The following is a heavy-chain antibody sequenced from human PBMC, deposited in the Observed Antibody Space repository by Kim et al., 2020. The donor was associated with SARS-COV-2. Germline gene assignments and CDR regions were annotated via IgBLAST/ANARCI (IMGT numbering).Heavy chain of an antibody. CDR3: ARAQFQTYYYGSANYKYFDY. J-gene: IGHJ4*02. CDR1: GFTVSGNF. Sequence: GGSLRLSCVASGFTVSGNFMTWVRQTPGKGLEWVSVIYRGGETYYADSVKGRFTISRDNSENTLYLQMNSLRVEDTAVYYCARAQFQTYYYGSANYKYFDYWGQGTLVTVSS. V-gene: IGHV3-53*01. D-gene: IGHD3-10*01. CDR2: IYRGGET.